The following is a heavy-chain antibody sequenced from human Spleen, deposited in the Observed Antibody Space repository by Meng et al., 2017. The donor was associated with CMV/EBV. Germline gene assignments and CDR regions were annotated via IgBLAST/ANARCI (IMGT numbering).Heavy chain of an antibody. CDR1: GFTFSSYA. D-gene: IGHD3-3*01. CDR3: ARDSHYDFWSGTYYYYYYYGMDV. V-gene: IGHV3-30*04. Sequence: GESLKISCAASGFTFSSYAMHWVRQAPGKGLEWVAVISYDGSNKYYADSVKGRFTISRDNSKNTLYLQMNSLRAEDTAVYYCARDSHYDFWSGTYYYYYYYGMDVWGQGTTVTVSS. J-gene: IGHJ6*02. CDR2: ISYDGSNK.